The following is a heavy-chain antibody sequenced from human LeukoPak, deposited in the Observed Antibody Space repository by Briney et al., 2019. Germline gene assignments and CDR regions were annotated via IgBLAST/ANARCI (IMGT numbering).Heavy chain of an antibody. V-gene: IGHV4-34*01. Sequence: SETLSLTCAVYGGSFSGYYWSWIRQPPGKGLEWIGEINHSGSTNYNPSLKSRVAISVDTSKNQFSLKLSSVTAADTAVYYCARGARWGLAAAGTYYFDYWGQGTLVTVSS. CDR2: INHSGST. CDR1: GGSFSGYY. CDR3: ARGARWGLAAAGTYYFDY. J-gene: IGHJ4*02. D-gene: IGHD6-13*01.